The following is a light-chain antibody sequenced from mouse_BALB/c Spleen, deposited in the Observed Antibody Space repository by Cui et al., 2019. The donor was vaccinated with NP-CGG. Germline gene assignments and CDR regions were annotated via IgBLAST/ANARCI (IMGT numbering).Light chain of an antibody. CDR1: TGAVTTSNY. CDR2: GTN. Sequence: QAFVTQEFALTTSPGETVTLTCRSNTGAVTTSNYANWVQEKPDHLFSGLIGGTNNRVPGVPARFSGSLIGDKAALTITGAQTEDEAIYFCALWYSNHWVFGGGTKLTVL. J-gene: IGLJ1*01. CDR3: ALWYSNHWV. V-gene: IGLV1*01.